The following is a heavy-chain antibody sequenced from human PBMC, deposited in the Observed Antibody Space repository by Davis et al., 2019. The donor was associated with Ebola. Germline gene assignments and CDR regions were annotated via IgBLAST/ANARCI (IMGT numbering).Heavy chain of an antibody. CDR1: GYTFTGYY. J-gene: IGHJ4*02. CDR3: ARVVYSGERGYSYPAGY. D-gene: IGHD5-18*01. Sequence: SVKVSCKASGYTFTGYYMHWVRQAPGQGLEWMGGIIPIFGTANYAQKFQGRVTITADESTSTAYMELSSLRSEDTAVYYCARVVYSGERGYSYPAGYWGQGTLVTVSS. V-gene: IGHV1-69*13. CDR2: IIPIFGTA.